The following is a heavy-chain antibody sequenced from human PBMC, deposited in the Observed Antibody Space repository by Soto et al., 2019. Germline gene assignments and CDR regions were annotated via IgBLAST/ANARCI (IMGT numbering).Heavy chain of an antibody. CDR2: IWSDGSSK. J-gene: IGHJ4*02. CDR3: ARDTLSMAVSNGNYFDY. D-gene: IGHD6-6*01. V-gene: IGHV3-33*01. Sequence: QVQLVESGGGVVQPGRSLRLSCAASGFTFSVYGMHWVRQAPGKGLEWVAVIWSDGSSKYYADSVKGRFTISRDNSKNTLSLQMNSLRAEDTAVYFCARDTLSMAVSNGNYFDYWGQGTLVTVSS. CDR1: GFTFSVYG.